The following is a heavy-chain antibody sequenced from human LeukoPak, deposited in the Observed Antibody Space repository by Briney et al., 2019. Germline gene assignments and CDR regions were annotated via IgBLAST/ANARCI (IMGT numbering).Heavy chain of an antibody. Sequence: PSETLSLTCTVSGGSISSYYWSWIRQPPGKGLEWIGYIYYSGSTNYNPSLKSRVTISVDTSKNQFSLKLSSVTAADTAVYYCARGPLAEAWNLNFDYWGQGTLVTVSS. CDR2: IYYSGST. CDR1: GGSISSYY. J-gene: IGHJ4*02. D-gene: IGHD6-13*01. V-gene: IGHV4-59*01. CDR3: ARGPLAEAWNLNFDY.